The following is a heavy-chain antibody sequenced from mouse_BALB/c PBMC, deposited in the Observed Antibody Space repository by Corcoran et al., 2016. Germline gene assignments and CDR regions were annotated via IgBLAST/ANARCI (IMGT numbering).Heavy chain of an antibody. D-gene: IGHD1-1*01. Sequence: QIQLVQSGPELKKPGETVKISCKASGYTFTNYGMNWVKRAPGKGLKWMGWINTYTGEPTYADDFKGRFAFSLETSASTAYLQINNLKNEDTATYFCARGRDYGSSVFFDYWGQGPTLPFSS. CDR1: GYTFTNYG. V-gene: IGHV9-3-1*01. J-gene: IGHJ2*01. CDR3: ARGRDYGSSVFFDY. CDR2: INTYTGEP.